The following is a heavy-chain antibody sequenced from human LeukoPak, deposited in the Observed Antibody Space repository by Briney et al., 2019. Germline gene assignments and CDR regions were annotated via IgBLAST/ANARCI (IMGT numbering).Heavy chain of an antibody. CDR3: ARDRAVSWLDS. Sequence: GGSLRLSCAASGFTFTSHGFHWVRQAPGRGLEWLTFISLDGSRKSYADSVKGRFTFSRDDSKNTLYLEMNSLRAEDTATYYCARDRAVSWLDSWGLGTLVTVSS. CDR1: GFTFTSHG. CDR2: ISLDGSRK. J-gene: IGHJ5*01. V-gene: IGHV3-33*05. D-gene: IGHD3-10*01.